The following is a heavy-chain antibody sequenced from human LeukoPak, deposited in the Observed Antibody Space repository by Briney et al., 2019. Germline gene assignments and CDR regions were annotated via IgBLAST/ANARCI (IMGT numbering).Heavy chain of an antibody. CDR1: GFTFSSYG. J-gene: IGHJ3*02. D-gene: IGHD3-22*01. CDR2: ISSSSSYI. Sequence: AGGSLRLSCAASGFTFSSYGLHWVRQAPGKGLEWVSSISSSSSYIYYADSVKGRFTISRDNAKNSLYLQMNSLRAEDTAVYYCARDFGAYYYDSSAQDPAFDIWGQGTMVTVSS. V-gene: IGHV3-21*01. CDR3: ARDFGAYYYDSSAQDPAFDI.